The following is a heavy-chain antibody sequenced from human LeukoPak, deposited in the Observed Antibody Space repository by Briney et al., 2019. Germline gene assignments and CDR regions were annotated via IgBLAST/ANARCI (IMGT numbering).Heavy chain of an antibody. V-gene: IGHV4-59*01. CDR2: IYYSGST. CDR1: GGSINSYY. Sequence: KPSETLPLTCTVSGGSINSYYWSWIRQPPGKELEWIGYIYYSGSTNYNPSLQSRVTVSVDTSKNQFSLQLSSVTAADTAVYYCARAPLDYSMDYWGQGTLVTVSA. CDR3: ARAPLDYSMDY. D-gene: IGHD2-15*01. J-gene: IGHJ4*02.